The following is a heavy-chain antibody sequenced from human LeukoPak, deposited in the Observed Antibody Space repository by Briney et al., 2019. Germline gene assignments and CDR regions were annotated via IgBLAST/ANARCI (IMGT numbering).Heavy chain of an antibody. V-gene: IGHV1-2*02. CDR2: INPNGGGT. CDR3: ARDSYSGSYYY. Sequence: ASVKASCKASGYTFTGYYMHWVRQAPGQGVEWVAWINPNGGGTNYAQQFQGRVTTTSDTSISTAYMELSSLRSDDTAVYYCARDSYSGSYYYWGQGTLVTVSS. D-gene: IGHD1-26*01. J-gene: IGHJ4*02. CDR1: GYTFTGYY.